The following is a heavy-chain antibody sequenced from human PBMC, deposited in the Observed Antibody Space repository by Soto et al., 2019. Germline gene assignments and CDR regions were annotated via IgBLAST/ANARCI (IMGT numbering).Heavy chain of an antibody. CDR3: ARGLSSMGYCRGGSCSV. CDR2: ISSSSSYI. D-gene: IGHD2-15*01. CDR1: VFTFSSYS. V-gene: IGHV3-21*01. J-gene: IGHJ4*02. Sequence: PGGSLRLSCASSVFTFSSYSMNCVRHSPGKWLEWVSSISSSSSYIYYADSVKGRFTISRDNAKNSLYLQMNSLRAEDTAVYYCARGLSSMGYCRGGSCSVWGQGTLVNVSS.